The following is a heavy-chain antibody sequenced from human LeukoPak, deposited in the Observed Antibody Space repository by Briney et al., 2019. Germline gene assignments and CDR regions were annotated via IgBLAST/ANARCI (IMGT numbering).Heavy chain of an antibody. Sequence: GGSLRLSCAASGFTFSRYAMSWVRQAPGKGLEWVSGVSTSGGSTYYADSVKGRFTISRDNSKNTLHLQMNSLRAEDTAIYYCAKQAYDSPRTDFDYWGQGTLVTVSS. CDR3: AKQAYDSPRTDFDY. CDR2: VSTSGGST. CDR1: GFTFSRYA. J-gene: IGHJ4*02. V-gene: IGHV3-23*01. D-gene: IGHD3-22*01.